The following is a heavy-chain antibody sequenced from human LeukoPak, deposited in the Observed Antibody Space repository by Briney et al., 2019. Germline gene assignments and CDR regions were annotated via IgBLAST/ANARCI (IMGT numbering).Heavy chain of an antibody. CDR3: AKDKGYSSGWYLLDP. CDR1: GFTFSSYA. D-gene: IGHD6-19*01. J-gene: IGHJ5*02. CDR2: ISGSGDST. Sequence: GGSLRLSCAVSGFTFSSYAMSWVRQAPGKGLEWVSGISGSGDSTYYADSVKGRFTISRDNSKNTLYLQMNSLRAEDTAIYYCAKDKGYSSGWYLLDPWGQGTLVTVSS. V-gene: IGHV3-23*01.